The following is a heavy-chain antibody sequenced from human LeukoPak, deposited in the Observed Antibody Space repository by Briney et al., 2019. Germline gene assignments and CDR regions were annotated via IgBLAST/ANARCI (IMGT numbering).Heavy chain of an antibody. Sequence: SETLSLTCTVSGGSISSSSYYWGWIRQPPGKGLEWIGSIYYSGSNYYNPSLKSRVTISVDTSKNQFSLKLSSVTAADTAVYYCARGLEWLPYYFDYWGQGTLVTVSS. V-gene: IGHV4-39*01. J-gene: IGHJ4*02. CDR3: ARGLEWLPYYFDY. D-gene: IGHD3-3*01. CDR2: IYYSGSN. CDR1: GGSISSSSYY.